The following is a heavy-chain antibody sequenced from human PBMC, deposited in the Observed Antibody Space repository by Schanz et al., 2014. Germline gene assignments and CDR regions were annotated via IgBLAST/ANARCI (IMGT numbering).Heavy chain of an antibody. CDR1: GFTFSTYW. J-gene: IGHJ4*02. CDR2: IKQDESER. V-gene: IGHV3-7*01. Sequence: EVQLVESGGGLVQPGGSLRLSCAASGFTFSTYWMSWVCQAPGKGLEWVANIKQDESERSYVDSVKGRFTISRDNAKNSLYLQMNSLRAEDTAVYYCARDKGGYYPFDYWGQGTLVTVSS. CDR3: ARDKGGYYPFDY. D-gene: IGHD3-3*01.